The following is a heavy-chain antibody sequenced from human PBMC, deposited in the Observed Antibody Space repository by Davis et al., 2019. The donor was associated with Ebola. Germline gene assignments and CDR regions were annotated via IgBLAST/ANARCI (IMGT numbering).Heavy chain of an antibody. CDR2: IKEDGSAT. CDR3: ARDYYDNSGDGFDI. Sequence: PGGSLRLSCAASGAMFSRYWMSWVRQAPGKGLEWVANIKEDGSATNYVDSVKGRFTISRDNAKKSLYLQLNSLRADDTAMYYCARDYYDNSGDGFDIWGQGTMVTVSS. D-gene: IGHD3-22*01. J-gene: IGHJ3*02. CDR1: GAMFSRYW. V-gene: IGHV3-7*01.